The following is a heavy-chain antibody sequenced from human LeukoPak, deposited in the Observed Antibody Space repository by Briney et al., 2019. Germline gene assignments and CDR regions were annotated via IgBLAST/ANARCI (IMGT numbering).Heavy chain of an antibody. V-gene: IGHV3-21*01. Sequence: GGSLRLSCAASGFAFSSYSMNWVRQAPGKGLEWVSSISSSSSYIYYADSVKGRFTISRDNAKNSLYLQMNSLRAEDTAVYYCARDDLIDRIEWGQGTLVTVSS. CDR3: ARDDLIDRIE. D-gene: IGHD3-22*01. J-gene: IGHJ4*02. CDR1: GFAFSSYS. CDR2: ISSSSSYI.